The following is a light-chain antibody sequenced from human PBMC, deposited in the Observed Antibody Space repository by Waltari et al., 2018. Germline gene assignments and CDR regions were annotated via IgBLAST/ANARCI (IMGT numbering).Light chain of an antibody. J-gene: IGLJ2*01. V-gene: IGLV3-21*03. CDR3: QVWDDDSDHVV. CDR1: NIASKS. Sequence: SYVLTQPPSVSVAPGKTANIPCGGDNIASKSVHRYQQKHGQAPVAVVLDAGERPSGIPDRISGSKAGNTATLTISRVEAGDEADYYCQVWDDDSDHVVFGGGTQLTVL. CDR2: DAG.